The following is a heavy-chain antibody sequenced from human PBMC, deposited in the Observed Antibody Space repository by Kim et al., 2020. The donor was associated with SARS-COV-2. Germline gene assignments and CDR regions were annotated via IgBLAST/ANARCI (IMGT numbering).Heavy chain of an antibody. Sequence: GGSLRLSCAASGFTVSSNYMSWVRQAPGKGLEWVSVIYSGGSTYYADSVKGRFTISRDNSKNTLYLQMNSLRAEDTAVYYCARDLGQPYPIRYFDWSVGRAYFSMDVWGQGTTVTVSS. D-gene: IGHD3-9*01. J-gene: IGHJ6*02. CDR2: IYSGGST. CDR1: GFTVSSNY. V-gene: IGHV3-66*01. CDR3: ARDLGQPYPIRYFDWSVGRAYFSMDV.